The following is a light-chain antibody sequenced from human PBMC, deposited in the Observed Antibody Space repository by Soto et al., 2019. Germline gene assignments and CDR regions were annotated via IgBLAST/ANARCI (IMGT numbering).Light chain of an antibody. CDR1: QSVSSRS. V-gene: IGKV3-20*01. CDR3: QQYDTSPPRLT. CDR2: SAS. J-gene: IGKJ4*01. Sequence: EIVLTHSPGTLSLSPGDRATLSCRASQSVSSRSLAWYQQKPGQAPRLLIYSASSRARGIPDRFSGSGSGTDFTLTINRLEPEDFAVYYCQQYDTSPPRLTFGGGTKV.